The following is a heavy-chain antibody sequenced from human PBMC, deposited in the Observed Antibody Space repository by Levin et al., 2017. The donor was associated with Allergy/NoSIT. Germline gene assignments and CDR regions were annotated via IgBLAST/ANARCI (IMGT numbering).Heavy chain of an antibody. CDR2: IYNSGST. V-gene: IGHV4-39*01. Sequence: SETLSLTCTVSGGSISSSISYWGWIRQAPGKGLEWIGSIYNSGSTYYNPSLKSRVTTSVNTSKNQFPLKLSPVTAADTAVYYCARQCYDILTGYYNFDYWGQGTLVTVSS. J-gene: IGHJ4*02. CDR3: ARQCYDILTGYYNFDY. CDR1: GGSISSSISY. D-gene: IGHD3-9*01.